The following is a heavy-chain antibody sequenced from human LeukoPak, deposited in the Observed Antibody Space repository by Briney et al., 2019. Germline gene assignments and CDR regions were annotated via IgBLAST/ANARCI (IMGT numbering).Heavy chain of an antibody. J-gene: IGHJ4*02. CDR1: GGSISYGGYF. CDR2: IYYSGST. CDR3: ASDYGGLGY. D-gene: IGHD4-17*01. Sequence: PSETLSLTCTVSGGSISYGGYFWTWIRQHPGKGLEWIGYIYYSGSTNYNPSLKSRVTISVDTSKNQFSLKLSSVTAADTAVYYCASDYGGLGYWGQGTLVTVSS. V-gene: IGHV4-61*08.